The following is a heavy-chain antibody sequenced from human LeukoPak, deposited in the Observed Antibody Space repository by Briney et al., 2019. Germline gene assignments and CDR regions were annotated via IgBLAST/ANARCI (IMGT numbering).Heavy chain of an antibody. CDR3: ARGLEPDCYYYYMDV. D-gene: IGHD1-1*01. J-gene: IGHJ6*03. CDR2: IYTSGST. Sequence: SETLSLTCTVSGGSISSYYWSWIRQPPGKGLEWIGYIYTSGSTNYNPSLKSRVTISVDTSKNRFSLKLSSVTAADTAVYYCARGLEPDCYYYYMDVWGKGTTVTVSS. CDR1: GGSISSYY. V-gene: IGHV4-4*09.